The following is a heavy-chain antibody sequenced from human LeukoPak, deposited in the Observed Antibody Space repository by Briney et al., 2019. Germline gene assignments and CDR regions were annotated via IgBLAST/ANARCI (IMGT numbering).Heavy chain of an antibody. J-gene: IGHJ5*02. CDR1: GGTFSSYA. D-gene: IGHD3-22*01. CDR2: IIPILGIA. CDR3: ARNQYYYDSSGLFDP. Sequence: ASVKVSCKASGGTFSSYAISWVRQAPGQGLEWMGRIIPILGIANYAQKFQGRVTITADKSTSTAYMELSSLRSEDTAVYYCARNQYYYDSSGLFDPWGQGTLVTVSS. V-gene: IGHV1-69*04.